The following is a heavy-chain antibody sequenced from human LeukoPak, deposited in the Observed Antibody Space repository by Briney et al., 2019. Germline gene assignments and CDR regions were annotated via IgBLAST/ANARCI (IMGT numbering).Heavy chain of an antibody. CDR1: GFTFSSYA. V-gene: IGHV3-30-3*01. Sequence: GGSLRLSCAASGFTFSSYAMHWVRQAPGKGLEWVAVISYDGSNIYYADSVKGRFTISRDNSKNTLYLQMNSLRAEDTAVYYCARGAHCSGGSCYSWDYYGMDVWGQGTTVTVSS. CDR2: ISYDGSNI. D-gene: IGHD2-15*01. CDR3: ARGAHCSGGSCYSWDYYGMDV. J-gene: IGHJ6*02.